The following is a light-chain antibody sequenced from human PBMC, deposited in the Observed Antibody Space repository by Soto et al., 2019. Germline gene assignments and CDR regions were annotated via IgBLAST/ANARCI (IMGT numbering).Light chain of an antibody. CDR3: QQYNSYIT. Sequence: EIQMTQYTSTLSGSVGDRVTITCRASQTISSWLAWYQQKPGKAPKLLIYDASNSLVGGLESRFSGSGSGTEFTLTISNLQPDDFATYYCQQYNSYITFGGGTMVDIK. V-gene: IGKV1-5*01. J-gene: IGKJ4*01. CDR2: DASN. CDR1: QTISSW.